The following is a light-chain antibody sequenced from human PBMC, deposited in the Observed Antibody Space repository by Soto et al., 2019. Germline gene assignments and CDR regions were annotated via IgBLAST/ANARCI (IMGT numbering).Light chain of an antibody. CDR3: SSYTSSSTLLYV. V-gene: IGLV2-8*01. CDR2: EVN. J-gene: IGLJ1*01. Sequence: QSALTQPPSASGSPGQSVTISCTGTSSDVGGYNYVSWYQQYPGKAPKLMIYEVNKRPSGVPDRFSGSKSGNTASLTVSGLQAEDEADYYCSSYTSSSTLLYVFGTGTKLTVL. CDR1: SSDVGGYNY.